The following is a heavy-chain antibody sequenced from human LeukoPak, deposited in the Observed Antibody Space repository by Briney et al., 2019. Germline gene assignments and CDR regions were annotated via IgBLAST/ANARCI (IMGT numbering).Heavy chain of an antibody. Sequence: GGSLRLSCAASGFTFSSYSMNWVRQAPGKGLEWVSYISSSSSTIYYADSVKGRFTISRDNAKNSLYLQMNSLRAEDTAVYYCARDGRSYYYDSSGYYIPGIRYYGMDVWGQGTTVTVSS. V-gene: IGHV3-48*01. CDR2: ISSSSSTI. CDR1: GFTFSSYS. CDR3: ARDGRSYYYDSSGYYIPGIRYYGMDV. D-gene: IGHD3-22*01. J-gene: IGHJ6*02.